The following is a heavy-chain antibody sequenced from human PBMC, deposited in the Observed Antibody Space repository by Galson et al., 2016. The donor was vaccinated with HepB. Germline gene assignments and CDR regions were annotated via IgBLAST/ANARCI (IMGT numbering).Heavy chain of an antibody. CDR1: GYSFTGYY. D-gene: IGHD6-25*01. V-gene: IGHV1-46*03. J-gene: IGHJ3*02. Sequence: SVKVSCKASGYSFTGYYMHWVRQAPGQGLEWMGMINPSGGSTTYTQKFLGRVTMTRDMSTSTVYMELRSLRSEDTAVYYCARVKRLRSPFDMWGQGTMVTVSS. CDR2: INPSGGST. CDR3: ARVKRLRSPFDM.